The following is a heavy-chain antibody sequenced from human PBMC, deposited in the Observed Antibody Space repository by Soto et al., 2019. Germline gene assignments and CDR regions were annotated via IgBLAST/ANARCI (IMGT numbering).Heavy chain of an antibody. J-gene: IGHJ6*02. D-gene: IGHD6-6*01. Sequence: ASVKVSCKASGYTFTSYDINWVRQAPGQGLEWMGWISAYNGNTNYAQKLQGRVTMTTDTSTSTAYMELRSLRSDDTAVYYCASESSSGQGGYYYYGMDVWGQGTTVTVSS. V-gene: IGHV1-18*01. CDR1: GYTFTSYD. CDR3: ASESSSGQGGYYYYGMDV. CDR2: ISAYNGNT.